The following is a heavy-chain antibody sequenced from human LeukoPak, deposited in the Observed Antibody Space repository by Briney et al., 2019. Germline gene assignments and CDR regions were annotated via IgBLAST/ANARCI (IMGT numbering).Heavy chain of an antibody. D-gene: IGHD6-13*01. CDR1: GGSISSGGYY. CDR2: IYHSGST. J-gene: IGHJ6*02. Sequence: SETLSLTCTVSGGSISSGGYYWSWIRQPPGKGLEWIGYIYHSGSTYYNPSLKSRVTISVDRSKNQFSLKLSSVTAADTAVYYCARAGPIHSSSWYGYYYYGMDVWGQGTTVTVSS. CDR3: ARAGPIHSSSWYGYYYYGMDV. V-gene: IGHV4-30-2*01.